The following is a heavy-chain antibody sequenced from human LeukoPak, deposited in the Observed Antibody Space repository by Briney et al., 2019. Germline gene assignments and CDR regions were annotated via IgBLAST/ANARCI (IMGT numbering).Heavy chain of an antibody. V-gene: IGHV3-23*01. CDR3: ARVEGGGPGTPYTDYYMDV. D-gene: IGHD1-7*01. J-gene: IGHJ6*03. CDR1: GFTFSSYA. CDR2: ISGSGGST. Sequence: PGGSLRLSCAASGFTFSSYAMSWVRQAPGKGLEWVSAISGSGGSTYYADSVKGRFTISRDNSKNTLYLQMNSLRAKDTAVYYCARVEGGGPGTPYTDYYMDVWGKGTTVTVSS.